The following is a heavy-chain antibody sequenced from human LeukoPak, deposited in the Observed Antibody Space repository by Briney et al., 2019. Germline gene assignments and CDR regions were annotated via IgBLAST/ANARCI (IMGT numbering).Heavy chain of an antibody. CDR1: GDTFSSYA. CDR3: ARSPWIQLWFFDY. CDR2: IIPIFGTA. D-gene: IGHD5-18*01. Sequence: VASVKVSCKASGDTFSSYAISWVRQAPGQGLEWMGGIIPIFGTANYAQKFQGRVTITADESTSTAYMELSSLRSEDTAVYYCARSPWIQLWFFDYWGQGTLVTVSS. J-gene: IGHJ4*02. V-gene: IGHV1-69*13.